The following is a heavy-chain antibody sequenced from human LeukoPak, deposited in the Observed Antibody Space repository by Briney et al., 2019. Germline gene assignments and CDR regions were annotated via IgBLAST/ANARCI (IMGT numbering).Heavy chain of an antibody. CDR2: IIPIFGTA. CDR1: GGTFSSYA. D-gene: IGHD2-8*02. V-gene: IGHV1-69*01. Sequence: GSSVKVSCKASGGTFSSYAISWVRQAPGQGLEWMGGIIPIFGTANYAQKFQGRVTITADESTSTAYMELSSLRSEDTAVYYCARDETGVGSGGIDFWGQGTLVTVSS. J-gene: IGHJ4*02. CDR3: ARDETGVGSGGIDF.